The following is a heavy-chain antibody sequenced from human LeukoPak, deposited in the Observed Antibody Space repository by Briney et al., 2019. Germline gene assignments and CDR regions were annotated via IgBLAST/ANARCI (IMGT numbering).Heavy chain of an antibody. J-gene: IGHJ4*02. CDR2: IIPIFGTA. V-gene: IGHV1-69*06. D-gene: IGHD2-2*01. CDR3: ARALVVPAAMDC. CDR1: RGTLSSYA. Sequence: SVKVSCKASRGTLSSYAISWVRQAPGQGLEWMGGIIPIFGTANYAQKFQGRVTITADKSTSTAYMELRSLGSEDTAVYSCARALVVPAAMDCWGQGALVTVSS.